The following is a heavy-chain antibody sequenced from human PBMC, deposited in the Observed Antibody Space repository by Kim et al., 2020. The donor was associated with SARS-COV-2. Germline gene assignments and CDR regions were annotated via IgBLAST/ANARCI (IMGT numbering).Heavy chain of an antibody. CDR2: LFYGGST. D-gene: IGHD1-26*01. J-gene: IGHJ6*02. Sequence: SETLSLTCTVSGGSISGYYWSWIRQPPGMGLEWIGYLFYGGSTNYNPSFKSRVTISVDASKNQFSLNLSSVTAADTAVYYCARVSNSCPYYYGMDLWGQ. V-gene: IGHV4-59*01. CDR1: GGSISGYY. CDR3: ARVSNSCPYYYGMDL.